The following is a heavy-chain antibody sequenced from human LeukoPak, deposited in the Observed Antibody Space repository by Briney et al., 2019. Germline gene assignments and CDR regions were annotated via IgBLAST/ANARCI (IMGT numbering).Heavy chain of an antibody. CDR2: IYLGDSDT. CDR1: GYSFTSYW. Sequence: GGSLKTSRQGSGYSFTSYWIGWVRQMPGKGLEGVGMIYLGDSDTRYRPSFQGQGTISADKSITTAYLQWSSLKASATAMYYCARSDYGGSGSYYHPSDYWGQGTLVTVSS. CDR3: ARSDYGGSGSYYHPSDY. D-gene: IGHD3-10*01. V-gene: IGHV5-51*01. J-gene: IGHJ4*02.